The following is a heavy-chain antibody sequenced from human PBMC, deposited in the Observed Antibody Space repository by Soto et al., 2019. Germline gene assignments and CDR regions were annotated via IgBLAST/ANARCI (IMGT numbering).Heavy chain of an antibody. CDR1: GFTFSGSA. CDR2: IRSKANSYAT. Sequence: GGSLRLSCAASGFTFSGSAMHWVRQASGKGLEWVGRIRSKANSYATAYAASVKGRFTISRDDSKNTAYLQMNSLKTEDTAVYYCTRLPPYCTNGVCYQGFLSYYGMDVWGQGTTVTVSS. V-gene: IGHV3-73*01. CDR3: TRLPPYCTNGVCYQGFLSYYGMDV. J-gene: IGHJ6*02. D-gene: IGHD2-8*01.